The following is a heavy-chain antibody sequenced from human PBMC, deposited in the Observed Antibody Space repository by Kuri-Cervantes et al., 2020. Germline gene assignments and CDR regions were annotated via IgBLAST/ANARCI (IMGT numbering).Heavy chain of an antibody. CDR1: GFTFSYYY. J-gene: IGHJ4*02. CDR3: ARGEGAGY. V-gene: IGHV3-11*01. CDR2: ISSSSNTI. D-gene: IGHD3-10*01. Sequence: LSLTCAASGFTFSYYYMNWIRQAPGKGLEWVSYISSSSNTIYYADSVKGRFTVSRDNAKNSLYLQMNSLRAEDTAVYYCARGEGAGYWGQGTLVTVSS.